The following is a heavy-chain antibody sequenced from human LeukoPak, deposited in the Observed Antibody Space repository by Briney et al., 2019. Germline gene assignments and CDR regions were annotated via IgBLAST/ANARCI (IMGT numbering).Heavy chain of an antibody. V-gene: IGHV6-1*01. J-gene: IGHJ4*02. CDR1: GDSVSSNSAA. D-gene: IGHD2-2*01. CDR2: TYYRSKWYN. Sequence: SQTLSLTCAISGDSVSSNSAAWNWIRQSPSRGLEWLGRTYYRSKWYNDYAVSVKSRITINPDTSKNQFSLQLNSVTPEDTAVYYCARGPRDIVVVPAAISFYYWGQGTLVTVSS. CDR3: ARGPRDIVVVPAAISFYY.